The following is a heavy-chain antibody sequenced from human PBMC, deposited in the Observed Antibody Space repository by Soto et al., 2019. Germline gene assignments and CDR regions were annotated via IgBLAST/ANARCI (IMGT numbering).Heavy chain of an antibody. D-gene: IGHD3-10*01. CDR1: GGSISSGDYY. CDR3: ARAGPPQYGSGSYPDY. CDR2: IYYSGST. Sequence: QVQLQESGPGLVKPSQTLSLTCTVSGGSISSGDYYWSWIRQPPGKGLEWIGYIYYSGSTYYNPSLKSRVTISVDTSKNQFSLKLSSVTAADTAVYYCARAGPPQYGSGSYPDYWGQGTLVTVSS. J-gene: IGHJ4*02. V-gene: IGHV4-30-4*01.